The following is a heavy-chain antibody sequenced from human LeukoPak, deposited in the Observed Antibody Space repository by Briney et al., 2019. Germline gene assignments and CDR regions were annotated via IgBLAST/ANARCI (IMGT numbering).Heavy chain of an antibody. V-gene: IGHV3-23*01. CDR1: GFTFSSYA. CDR2: ISGSGGST. D-gene: IGHD4-17*01. CDR3: ARDRYGDYAQH. Sequence: GGSLRLPCAASGFTFSSYAMSWVRQAPGKGLEWVSAISGSGGSTYYADSVKGRFTISRDNSKNTLYLQMNSLRAEDTAVYYCARDRYGDYAQHWGQGTLVTVSS. J-gene: IGHJ1*01.